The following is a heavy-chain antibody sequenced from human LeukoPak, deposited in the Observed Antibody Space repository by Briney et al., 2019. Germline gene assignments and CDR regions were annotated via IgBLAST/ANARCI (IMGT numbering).Heavy chain of an antibody. D-gene: IGHD1-1*01. V-gene: IGHV4-38-2*01. Sequence: SETLSLTCAVSGYSISSDYYWGWIRQPPGKGLQWIGSIFQRGYSYYNPSLKSRVTISVDTSRNQFSLKLSFVTAADTAVYYCAGDKETTGNGRPNWFDPWGQGTLVTVSS. CDR3: AGDKETTGNGRPNWFDP. CDR1: GYSISSDYY. J-gene: IGHJ5*02. CDR2: IFQRGYS.